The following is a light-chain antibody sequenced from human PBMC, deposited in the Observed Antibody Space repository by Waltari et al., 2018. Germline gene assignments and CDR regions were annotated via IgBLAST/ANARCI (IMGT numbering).Light chain of an antibody. V-gene: IGLV1-47*02. CDR2: SNK. Sequence: QSVVTQPPSASGTPGQSVTISCSGTNSNIGRNYVYWYQQFPGMAPKLLLYSNKRRPSGGPDRFAGSKSGTSASLAINGLRSEDEAHYYCAAWDDGLSGLIFGGGTELTV. CDR1: NSNIGRNY. J-gene: IGLJ2*01. CDR3: AAWDDGLSGLI.